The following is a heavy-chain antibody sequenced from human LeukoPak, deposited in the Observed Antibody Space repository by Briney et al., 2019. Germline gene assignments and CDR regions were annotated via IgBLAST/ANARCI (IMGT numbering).Heavy chain of an antibody. D-gene: IGHD3-10*01. Sequence: GGSLRLSCAASGFTFSSYAVSWGRQAPGKGLEWVSVIRNSGGSTFYADSVKGRFTISRDNSKNTLYLQMNSLRAEDTAVYYCAKRSSGSGTSLYYFDYWGQGTLVTVSS. CDR1: GFTFSSYA. J-gene: IGHJ4*02. CDR2: IRNSGGST. V-gene: IGHV3-23*01. CDR3: AKRSSGSGTSLYYFDY.